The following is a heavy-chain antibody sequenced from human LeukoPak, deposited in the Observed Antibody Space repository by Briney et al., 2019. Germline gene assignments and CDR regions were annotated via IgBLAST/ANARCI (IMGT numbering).Heavy chain of an antibody. Sequence: GGSLRLSCAASGFTFSSYGMHWVRQAPGKGLEWVAVISYDGSNKYYADSVKGRFTVSRDNSKNTLYLQMNSLRAEDTAVYYCVRGAYSSSWLNFDYWGQGTLVTVSS. V-gene: IGHV3-30*03. J-gene: IGHJ4*02. CDR2: ISYDGSNK. D-gene: IGHD6-13*01. CDR3: VRGAYSSSWLNFDY. CDR1: GFTFSSYG.